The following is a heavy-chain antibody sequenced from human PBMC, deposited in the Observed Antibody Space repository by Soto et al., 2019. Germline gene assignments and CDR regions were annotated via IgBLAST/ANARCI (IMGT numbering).Heavy chain of an antibody. CDR1: GGSISSSTYH. CDR2: IYYSGST. J-gene: IGHJ4*02. D-gene: IGHD5-18*01. Sequence: SETLSLTCTVSGGSISSSTYHWGWIRQPPGKGLEWIGSIYYSGSTYYNPSVKSRVTTSVDTSKNQFSLKLSSVTATDTAVYYCARGRGYSYGPTDYWGQGTLVTVSS. V-gene: IGHV4-39*01. CDR3: ARGRGYSYGPTDY.